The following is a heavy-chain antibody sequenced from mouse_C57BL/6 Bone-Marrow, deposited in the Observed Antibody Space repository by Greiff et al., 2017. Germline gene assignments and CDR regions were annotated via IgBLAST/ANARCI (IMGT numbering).Heavy chain of an antibody. CDR1: GFNIKDDY. CDR2: LDPENGDT. CDR3: TTVYFFDY. Sequence: EVQLQQSGAELVRPGASVKLSCTASGFNIKDDYMHWVKQRPEQGLEWIGWLDPENGDTEYASKFQGKATITADTSSNTAYLQLSSLTSEDTAVYYCTTVYFFDYWGQGTTLTVSS. V-gene: IGHV14-4*01. J-gene: IGHJ2*01.